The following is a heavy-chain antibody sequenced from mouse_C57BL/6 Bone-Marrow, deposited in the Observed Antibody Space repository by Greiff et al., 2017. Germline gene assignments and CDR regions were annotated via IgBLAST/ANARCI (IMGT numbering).Heavy chain of an antibody. J-gene: IGHJ4*01. D-gene: IGHD2-4*01. CDR2: INPGSGGT. CDR3: ARDGVYDYDYAMDY. CDR1: GYAFTNYL. V-gene: IGHV1-54*01. Sequence: QVQLQQSGAELVRPGTSVKVSCKAPGYAFTNYLIEWVKQRPGQGLEWIGVINPGSGGTNYNEKFKGKATLTADKSSSTAYMQLSSLTSEDSAVYFCARDGVYDYDYAMDYWGQGTSVTVSS.